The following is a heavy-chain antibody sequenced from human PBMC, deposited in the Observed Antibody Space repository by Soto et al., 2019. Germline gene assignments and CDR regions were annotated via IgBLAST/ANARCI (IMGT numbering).Heavy chain of an antibody. CDR2: ISYDGNNK. Sequence: GGSLRLPCGASGFTFSDYTMHWVRQAPGEGLEWVAVISYDGNNKFYADSVKGRFTISRDSSSQTLYLQMNSLRPDDTAMYYCARDGVSSTDYTWNYGTYFDYWGPGALVTVSS. CDR1: GFTFSDYT. J-gene: IGHJ4*02. V-gene: IGHV3-30*03. D-gene: IGHD1-1*01. CDR3: ARDGVSSTDYTWNYGTYFDY.